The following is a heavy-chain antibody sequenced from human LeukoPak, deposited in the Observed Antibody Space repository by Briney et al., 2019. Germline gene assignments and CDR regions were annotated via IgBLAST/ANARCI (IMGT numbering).Heavy chain of an antibody. CDR2: ISAYNGNT. J-gene: IGHJ6*03. CDR1: GYTFTSYG. D-gene: IGHD1-26*01. Sequence: ASVKVSCKASGYTFTSYGISWVRQAPGQGLEWMGWISAYNGNTNYAQKLQGRVTMTTGTSTSTAYMELRSLRSDDTAVYYCARDGGGSYYGGYYYYYMDVWGKGTTVTVSS. V-gene: IGHV1-18*01. CDR3: ARDGGGSYYGGYYYYYMDV.